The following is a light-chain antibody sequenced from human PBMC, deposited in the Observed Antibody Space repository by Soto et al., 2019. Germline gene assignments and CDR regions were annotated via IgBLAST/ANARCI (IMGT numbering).Light chain of an antibody. J-gene: IGKJ2*01. V-gene: IGKV3-20*01. CDR1: QSVSNNY. CDR3: QQYGSSPPYT. CDR2: GYS. Sequence: EVVLTQSPGTLSLYPGERATLSCRASQSVSNNYLAWYQQKPGQSPKLLIFGYSDRATGIPDRFSGSGSGTDFTLTISSLEPEDFAVYYCQQYGSSPPYTFGQGTKLEIK.